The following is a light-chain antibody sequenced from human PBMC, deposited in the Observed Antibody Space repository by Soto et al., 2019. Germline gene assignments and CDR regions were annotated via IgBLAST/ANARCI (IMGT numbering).Light chain of an antibody. V-gene: IGKV1-5*01. J-gene: IGKJ1*01. CDR2: DAS. CDR3: QQYNNYEWT. CDR1: QNINKW. Sequence: DIQMTQSPSTISASVGDRVTITCRASQNINKWLAWYQHKPGKAPKVLIYDASSLESGVPSRFSGSGSGTEFTLTISSLQPDDSPIYYCQQYNNYEWTFGQGTKVEIK.